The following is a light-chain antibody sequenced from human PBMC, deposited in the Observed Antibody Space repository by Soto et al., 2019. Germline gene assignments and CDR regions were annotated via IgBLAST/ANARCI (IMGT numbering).Light chain of an antibody. J-gene: IGKJ2*01. Sequence: EIILTQSPASLSVSPGERATLSCRASQSVNNNLAWYQQKPGQAPRVLIYGASTRATGIPGRFSGIGSGTEVTHSSTSLPSEDFAVYFCQQYTNLPPDTFGQGTKLEIK. CDR3: QQYTNLPPDT. CDR2: GAS. CDR1: QSVNNN. V-gene: IGKV3-15*01.